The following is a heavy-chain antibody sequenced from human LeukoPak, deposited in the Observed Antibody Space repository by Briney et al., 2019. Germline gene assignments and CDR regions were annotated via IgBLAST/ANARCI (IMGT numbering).Heavy chain of an antibody. J-gene: IGHJ4*02. CDR3: ARARIVGPIDY. Sequence: PSETLSLTCTVSGGSISSYYWNWIRQPPGKGLEWIGYIYYSGSTNYNPSLKSRVTISVDTSKNQFSLKLSSVTAADTAVYFCARARIVGPIDYWGQGTLVTVSS. V-gene: IGHV4-59*01. D-gene: IGHD1-26*01. CDR2: IYYSGST. CDR1: GGSISSYY.